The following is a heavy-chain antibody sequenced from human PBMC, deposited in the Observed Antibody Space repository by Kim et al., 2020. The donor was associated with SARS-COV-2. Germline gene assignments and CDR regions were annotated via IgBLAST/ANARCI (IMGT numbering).Heavy chain of an antibody. J-gene: IGHJ4*02. D-gene: IGHD3-10*01. CDR3: AKKRVRAGGFSGPGFDY. V-gene: IGHV3-9*01. CDR2: INWSGGDI. CDR1: GFSIDDYA. Sequence: GGSLRLSCAASGFSIDDYAMHWVRRAPGKGLEWVSGINWSGGDIGYGESVTGRFTMSRDSAKNSVYLEMNSLRLEDTAFYYCAKKRVRAGGFSGPGFDYWGQGILVTVSS.